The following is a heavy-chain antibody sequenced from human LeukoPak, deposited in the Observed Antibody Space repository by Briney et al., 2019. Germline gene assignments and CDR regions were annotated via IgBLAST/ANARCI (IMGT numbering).Heavy chain of an antibody. Sequence: PSETLSLTCTVSSGSISNYYWSWIRQPPGKGLEWIGYIYYSESTKYNPSLKSRLTISVDTSKNQLSLRLTSVTAADTAVYYCARHISGATKELSAFDIWGQGTMVNVSS. J-gene: IGHJ3*02. CDR1: SGSISNYY. V-gene: IGHV4-59*08. CDR3: ARHISGATKELSAFDI. CDR2: IYYSEST. D-gene: IGHD1-20*01.